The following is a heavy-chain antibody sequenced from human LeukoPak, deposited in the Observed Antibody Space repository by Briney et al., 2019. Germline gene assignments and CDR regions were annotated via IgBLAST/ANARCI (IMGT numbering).Heavy chain of an antibody. CDR1: GGSFSGYY. CDR3: ARTVTIFGVVIFYYYMDV. Sequence: PSETLSLTCAVYGGSFSGYYWSWIRQPPGKGLEWIGEINHSGSTNYNPSLKSRGTISVDTSKNQFSLKLSSVTAADTAVYYCARTVTIFGVVIFYYYMDVWGKGTTVTVSS. V-gene: IGHV4-34*01. CDR2: INHSGST. J-gene: IGHJ6*03. D-gene: IGHD3-3*01.